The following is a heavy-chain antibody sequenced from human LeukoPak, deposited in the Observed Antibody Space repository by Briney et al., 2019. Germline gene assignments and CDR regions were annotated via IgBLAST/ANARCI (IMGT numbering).Heavy chain of an antibody. CDR1: GYTFTGYF. V-gene: IGHV1-2*02. CDR2: INPNSDAT. CDR3: ARLEYGDNSGY. J-gene: IGHJ4*02. D-gene: IGHD4-23*01. Sequence: ASVKVSCKASGYTFTGYFIHWVRQAPGQGPEWMGWINPNSDATNYAQKFQGRVIMTRTTSNSTAYMELSGLRSDDTAIYYCARLEYGDNSGYWGQGTLVTVSS.